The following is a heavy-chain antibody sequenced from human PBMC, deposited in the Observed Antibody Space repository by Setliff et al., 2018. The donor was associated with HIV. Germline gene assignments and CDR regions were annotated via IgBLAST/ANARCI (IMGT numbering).Heavy chain of an antibody. Sequence: PSETLSLTCTVSGGSISGHYWSWIRQTPGKGLEWIGYVCSNGNTDYNPSLKSRVTISVDTPKNEFSLKLSSMTAADTAVYYCARGIAVAGPYFDYWGQGTLVTVSS. CDR3: ARGIAVAGPYFDY. D-gene: IGHD6-19*01. CDR1: GGSISGHY. CDR2: VCSNGNT. J-gene: IGHJ4*02. V-gene: IGHV4-59*11.